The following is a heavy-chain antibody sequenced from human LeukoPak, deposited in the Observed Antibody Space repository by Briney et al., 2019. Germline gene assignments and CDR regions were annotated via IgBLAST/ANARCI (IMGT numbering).Heavy chain of an antibody. CDR1: GFTFSSYA. Sequence: PGGSLRLSCAASGFTFSSYAMNWVRQAPGKGLEWVSGITGSGGSTYNADSVKGRFTISRDNSNNTLYLQMNSLRAEDTAVYYCARGPVTKFEIWGQGTILTVSS. D-gene: IGHD4-17*01. CDR2: ITGSGGST. J-gene: IGHJ3*02. V-gene: IGHV3-23*01. CDR3: ARGPVTKFEI.